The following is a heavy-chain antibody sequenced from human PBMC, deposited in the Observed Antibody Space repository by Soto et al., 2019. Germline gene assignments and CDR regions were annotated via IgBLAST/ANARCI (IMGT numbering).Heavy chain of an antibody. D-gene: IGHD1-26*01. Sequence: QVQLVQSGAEVKKPGSSVKVSCKASGGTFSSYAISWVRQAPGQGLEWMGGSIPIFGTANYAQKFQGRVPITADESTSTAYRELSSLRSEDTAVYYCARVVGATSAYYSDYWVQGTMVTVSS. CDR3: ARVVGATSAYYSDY. CDR1: GGTFSSYA. CDR2: SIPIFGTA. V-gene: IGHV1-69*01. J-gene: IGHJ4*02.